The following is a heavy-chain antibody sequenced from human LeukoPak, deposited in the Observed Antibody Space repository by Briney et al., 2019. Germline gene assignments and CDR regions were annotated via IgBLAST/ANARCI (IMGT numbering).Heavy chain of an antibody. V-gene: IGHV3-7*01. CDR2: IKQDGSEK. Sequence: PGGSLRLSCAASGLTFSSSWMSWVRQAPGKGLEWVANIKQDGSEKYYVDSVKGRFTISRDNAKSSLFLQMNSLRAEDTAVYYCASGRVTNHHWGQGTLVTVSS. CDR3: ASGRVTNHH. CDR1: GLTFSSSW. D-gene: IGHD1-14*01. J-gene: IGHJ5*02.